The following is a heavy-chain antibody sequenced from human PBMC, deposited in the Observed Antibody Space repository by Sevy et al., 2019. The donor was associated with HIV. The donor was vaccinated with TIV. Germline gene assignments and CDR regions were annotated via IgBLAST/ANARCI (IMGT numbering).Heavy chain of an antibody. J-gene: IGHJ4*02. Sequence: SETLSLTCIASGDSISGYYWSWIRQSAGKGLEWIGRMYSGGSTNYNPSLKSRVTMSVDTSKNQLSLKLSSVTAADTAVYYCARAGVGATVLDYWGQGTLVTVSS. CDR2: MYSGGST. V-gene: IGHV4-4*07. CDR1: GDSISGYY. CDR3: ARAGVGATVLDY. D-gene: IGHD1-26*01.